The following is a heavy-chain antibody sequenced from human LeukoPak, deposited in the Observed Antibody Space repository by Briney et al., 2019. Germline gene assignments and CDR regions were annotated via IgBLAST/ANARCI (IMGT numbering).Heavy chain of an antibody. CDR2: INWHSGLT. CDR1: GFTFDDYA. V-gene: IGHV3-9*01. J-gene: IGHJ4*02. D-gene: IGHD3-22*01. Sequence: GGSLRLSCAASGFTFDDYAMHWVRQAPGKGLEWVSGINWHSGLTTYADSVKGRFTISRDNSRNSLFLHMESLKVEDTAFYFCAKDVATSFYDSRAFDSWGQGTLVSVSS. CDR3: AKDVATSFYDSRAFDS.